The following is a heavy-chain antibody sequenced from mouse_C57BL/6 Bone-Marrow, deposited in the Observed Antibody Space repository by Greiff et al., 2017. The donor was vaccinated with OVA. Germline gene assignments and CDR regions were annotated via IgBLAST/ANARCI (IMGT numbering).Heavy chain of an antibody. V-gene: IGHV1-76*01. J-gene: IGHJ4*01. CDR2: IYPGSGNT. CDR1: GYTFTDYY. D-gene: IGHD1-1*01. Sequence: VQLQQSGAELVRPGASVKLSCKASGYTFTDYYINWVKQRPGQGLEWIARIYPGSGNTYYNEKFTGKATLTAEKSSSTAYMQLSSLTSEDSAVYFCARADYYGSSYDAMDYWGQGTSVTVSS. CDR3: ARADYYGSSYDAMDY.